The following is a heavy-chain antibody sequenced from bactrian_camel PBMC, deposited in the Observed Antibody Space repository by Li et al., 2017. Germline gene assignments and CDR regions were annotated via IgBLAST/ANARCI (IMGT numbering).Heavy chain of an antibody. D-gene: IGHD3*01. Sequence: QLVESGGGSVQAGGSLRLSCSVSGITLYDSDIGWYRQIRDKCEFVSRIKSTGDAYYSDSAKGRFTISADSAKNTVYLQMNSLKPEDTAVYYCAADFARRSPPRWKDLRLCGYEMDYWGEGTQVTVS. CDR1: GITLYDSD. V-gene: IGHV3S63*01. J-gene: IGHJ7*01. CDR2: IKSTGDA.